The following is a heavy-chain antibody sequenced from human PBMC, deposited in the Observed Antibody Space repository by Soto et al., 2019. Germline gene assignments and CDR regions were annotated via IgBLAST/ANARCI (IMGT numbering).Heavy chain of an antibody. V-gene: IGHV5-51*01. J-gene: IGHJ6*03. CDR2: IYPGDSDT. Sequence: PGESLKISCKGSGYSFTSYWIGRVRQMPGKGLEWMGIIYPGDSDTRYSPSFQGQVTISADKSISTAYLQWSSLEASDTAMYYCARMREEYYYYMDVWGKGTTVTVSS. CDR3: ARMREEYYYYMDV. CDR1: GYSFTSYW.